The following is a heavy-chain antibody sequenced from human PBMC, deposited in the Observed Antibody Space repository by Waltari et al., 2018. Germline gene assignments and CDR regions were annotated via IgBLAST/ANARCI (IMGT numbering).Heavy chain of an antibody. J-gene: IGHJ4*02. CDR3: ARRAACSGGVCYEDFDY. D-gene: IGHD2-8*02. CDR2: IYPGDSDI. Sequence: EVQLVQSGAEVKKSGESLKISCEGSGYSFTSYWIGWVRQMPGKGLEWMGVIYPGDSDIRYSPSFQGQVTFSADKSSSTAYLHWSSLKASDTAIYYCARRAACSGGVCYEDFDYWGQGTLVTVSS. V-gene: IGHV5-51*03. CDR1: GYSFTSYW.